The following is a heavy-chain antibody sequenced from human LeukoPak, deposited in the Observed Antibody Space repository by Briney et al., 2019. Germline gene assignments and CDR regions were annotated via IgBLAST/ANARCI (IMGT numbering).Heavy chain of an antibody. V-gene: IGHV4-61*01. CDR3: ASGRSRYFDL. J-gene: IGHJ2*01. D-gene: IGHD1-1*01. CDR2: IYYSGST. Sequence: PSETLSLTCTVSGGSVSSGSYYWSWLRQPPGKGLEWIGYIYYSGSTNYNPSLKSRVTISVDTSKNQFSLKLSSVTAADTAVYYCASGRSRYFDLWGRGTLVTASS. CDR1: GGSVSSGSYY.